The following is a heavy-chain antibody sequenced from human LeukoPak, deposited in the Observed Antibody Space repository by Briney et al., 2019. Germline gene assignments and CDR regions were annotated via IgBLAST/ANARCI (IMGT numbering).Heavy chain of an antibody. Sequence: GGSLRLSCAASGFTFSSYAMSWVRQAPGKGPEWVSGISGSGGSTYYGDSVKGRFTISRDNSKNTLYLQMNSLRAEETAVYYCAKNLREQQLDSYFDYWGQGTLVTVSS. V-gene: IGHV3-23*01. CDR2: ISGSGGST. J-gene: IGHJ4*02. CDR3: AKNLREQQLDSYFDY. D-gene: IGHD6-13*01. CDR1: GFTFSSYA.